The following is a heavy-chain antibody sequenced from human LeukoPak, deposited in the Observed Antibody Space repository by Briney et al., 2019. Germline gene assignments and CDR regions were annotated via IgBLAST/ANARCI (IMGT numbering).Heavy chain of an antibody. Sequence: GSLRLSCAASGFTFSSYSMNWVRQAPGKGLEWVSSISSSSSYIYYADSVKGRFTISRDNSKSTLYLQMNSLRAEDAAVYYCANGGGGSGNYYYFDYWGQGTLVTVSS. CDR1: GFTFSSYS. J-gene: IGHJ4*02. V-gene: IGHV3-21*01. D-gene: IGHD3-10*01. CDR3: ANGGGGSGNYYYFDY. CDR2: ISSSSSYI.